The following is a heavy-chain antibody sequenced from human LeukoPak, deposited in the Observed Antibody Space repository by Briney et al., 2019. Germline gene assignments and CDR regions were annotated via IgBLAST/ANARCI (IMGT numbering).Heavy chain of an antibody. V-gene: IGHV3-48*02. J-gene: IGHJ4*02. D-gene: IGHD6-19*01. CDR2: ISSGSSHI. CDR1: EFTFRNYN. CDR3: ARVHGSGWYGDY. Sequence: GSMRLSCAASEFTFRNYNMNWVSHARGEGLEWVSYISSGSSHIEYADSVKGRFTISRDNTMNSLYLQMNSLRDEDTAVYYCARVHGSGWYGDYWGEGSVDPVSS.